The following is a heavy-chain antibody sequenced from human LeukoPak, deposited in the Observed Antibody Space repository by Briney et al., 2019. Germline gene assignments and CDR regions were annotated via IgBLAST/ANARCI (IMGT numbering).Heavy chain of an antibody. Sequence: GASVKVSCKASGYTFTSYGISWVRQAPGQGLEWMGWISAYNGNTNYAQKLQGRVTMTTDTSTSTAYMELRSLRSDDTAVYYSARDLDYLITGTTADYWGQGTLVTVSS. CDR1: GYTFTSYG. J-gene: IGHJ4*02. CDR3: ARDLDYLITGTTADY. D-gene: IGHD1-7*01. V-gene: IGHV1-18*01. CDR2: ISAYNGNT.